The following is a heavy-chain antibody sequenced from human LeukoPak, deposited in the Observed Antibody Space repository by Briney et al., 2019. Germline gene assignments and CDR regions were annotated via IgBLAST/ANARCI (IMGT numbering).Heavy chain of an antibody. CDR1: VGSLSSYY. Sequence: PSETLSLTCTDSVGSLSSYYLSWIRQPPGKGLEWIGYIYYSGSTNYNPSLKSRVTISVDTSKNQFFLKLSSVTAADAGVYYCASARRAVATDFDYWGQGTLVTVSS. J-gene: IGHJ4*02. D-gene: IGHD6-19*01. CDR3: ASARRAVATDFDY. V-gene: IGHV4-59*01. CDR2: IYYSGST.